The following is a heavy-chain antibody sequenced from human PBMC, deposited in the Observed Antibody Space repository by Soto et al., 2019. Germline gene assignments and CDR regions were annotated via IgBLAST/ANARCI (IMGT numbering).Heavy chain of an antibody. V-gene: IGHV4-31*03. D-gene: IGHD5-12*01. CDR3: ARKDSGYADYMDV. CDR2: LYYSGST. CDR1: GGSISSGGYY. Sequence: QVQLQESGPGLVKPSQTLSLTCTVSGGSISSGGYYWSWIRQHPGKGLDWIGYLYYSGSTYYNPSLKSRVTMSVDTSENQFSLRLSSVTAADTAVYYCARKDSGYADYMDVWGKGTTFTVSS. J-gene: IGHJ6*03.